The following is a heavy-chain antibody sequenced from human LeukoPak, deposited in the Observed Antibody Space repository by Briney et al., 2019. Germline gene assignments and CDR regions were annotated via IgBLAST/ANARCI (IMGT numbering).Heavy chain of an antibody. CDR1: GGSISSYY. Sequence: SETLSLTCTVSGGSISSYYWSWIRQPPGKGLEWIGYIYYSGSTNYNPSLKSRVTISVDTSKNQFSLKLSSVTAADTAVYYCARNRRPPGRSGSKGAFDIWGQGTMVTVSS. J-gene: IGHJ3*02. D-gene: IGHD3-22*01. CDR3: ARNRRPPGRSGSKGAFDI. V-gene: IGHV4-59*12. CDR2: IYYSGST.